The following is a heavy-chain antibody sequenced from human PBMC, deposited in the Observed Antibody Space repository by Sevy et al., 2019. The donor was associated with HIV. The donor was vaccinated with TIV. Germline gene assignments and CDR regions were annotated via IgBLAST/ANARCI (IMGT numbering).Heavy chain of an antibody. J-gene: IGHJ4*02. CDR1: GFPFSNYA. CDR3: ARKYDSSGYFDY. V-gene: IGHV3-23*01. Sequence: GGSLRLSCAASGFPFSNYAMSWVRQAPGKGLEWVSTLIGGGSRTYYADSVKGRFTISRDDSKNSLYLQLNSLRAEDTAIYYCARKYDSSGYFDYWGQRTLVTVSS. CDR2: LIGGGSRT. D-gene: IGHD3-22*01.